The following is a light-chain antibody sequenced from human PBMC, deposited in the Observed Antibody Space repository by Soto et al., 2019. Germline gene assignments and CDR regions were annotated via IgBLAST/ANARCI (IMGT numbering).Light chain of an antibody. CDR1: QSVRSN. CDR2: GAS. V-gene: IGKV3-15*01. J-gene: IGKJ1*01. CDR3: QQYNDWPPK. Sequence: IVLTHSPGTLSLSPGERATLSCRASQSVRSNLAWYQQKPGQAPRLLIYGASTRATGIPARFSGSGSGTEFTLSIGSLQSEDFAVYYCQQYNDWPPKFGQGTKVDIK.